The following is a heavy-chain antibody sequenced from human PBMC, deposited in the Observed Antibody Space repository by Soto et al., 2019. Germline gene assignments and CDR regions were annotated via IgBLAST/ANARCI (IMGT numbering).Heavy chain of an antibody. D-gene: IGHD6-13*01. V-gene: IGHV3-33*01. J-gene: IGHJ6*02. Sequence: QVQLVESGGGVVQPGRSLRLSCAASGFTFSSYGMHWVRQAPGKGLEWVAVIWYDGSNKYYADSVKGRFTISRDNSKNTLYLQMNSLRAEDTAVYYCAREVWREQQLPARYYYYGMDVWGQGTTVTVSS. CDR1: GFTFSSYG. CDR3: AREVWREQQLPARYYYYGMDV. CDR2: IWYDGSNK.